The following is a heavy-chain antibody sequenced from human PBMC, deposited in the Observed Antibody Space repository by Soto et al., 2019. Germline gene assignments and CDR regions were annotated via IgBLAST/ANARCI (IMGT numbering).Heavy chain of an antibody. D-gene: IGHD6-13*01. J-gene: IGHJ5*02. CDR2: IYYSGST. Sequence: QVQLQESGPGLVKPSETLSLTCTVSGGSVSSGSYYWSWIRQPPGKGLEWIGYIYYSGSTNYNPSLKSRVTISVDTSKNQFPLKLSSVTAADTAVYYCARGWYGGWFDPWGQGTLVTVSS. CDR3: ARGWYGGWFDP. V-gene: IGHV4-61*01. CDR1: GGSVSSGSYY.